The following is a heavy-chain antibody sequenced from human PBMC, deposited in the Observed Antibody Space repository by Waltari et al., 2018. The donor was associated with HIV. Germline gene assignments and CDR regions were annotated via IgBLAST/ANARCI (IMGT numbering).Heavy chain of an antibody. CDR1: GYTFTPHD. J-gene: IGHJ5*02. CDR2: MNTHSGNT. CDR3: ARGFRNSSGWSYRWFDP. V-gene: IGHV1-8*01. Sequence: QVQLVQSGAEVKKPGASVKVSCKASGYTFTPHDINLVRQASGQGLEWMGWMNTHSGNTGYAQNFQGRVTMTRNTSITTAYMDLSSLRSDDTAVYYCARGFRNSSGWSYRWFDPWGQGTLVTVSS. D-gene: IGHD6-19*01.